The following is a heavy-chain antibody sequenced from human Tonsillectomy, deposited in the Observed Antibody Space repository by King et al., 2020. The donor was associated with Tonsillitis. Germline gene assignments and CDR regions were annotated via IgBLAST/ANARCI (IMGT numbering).Heavy chain of an antibody. D-gene: IGHD4-23*01. CDR3: APYGGNSDFDY. CDR1: GGTFSSYA. V-gene: IGHV1-69*09. CDR2: IIPILGIA. J-gene: IGHJ4*02. Sequence: QLVQSWAEVKKPGSSVKVSCKASGGTFSSYAISWVRQAPGQGLEWMGRIIPILGIANYAQKFQGRVTITADKSTSTAYMELSSLRSEDTAVYYCAPYGGNSDFDYWGQGTLVTVSS.